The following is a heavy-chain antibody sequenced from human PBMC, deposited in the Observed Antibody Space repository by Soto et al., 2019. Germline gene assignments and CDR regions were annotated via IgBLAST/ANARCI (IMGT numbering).Heavy chain of an antibody. J-gene: IGHJ4*02. D-gene: IGHD3-3*01. CDR3: ARASLDFWSGYYFDY. CDR1: GYTFTGYY. CDR2: INPNSGGT. Sequence: ASVKVSCKASGYTFTGYYMHWVRQAPGQGLEWMGWINPNSGGTNYAQKFQGWVTMTRDTSISTAYMELSRLRSDDTAVYYCARASLDFWSGYYFDYWAQGTLVTVSS. V-gene: IGHV1-2*04.